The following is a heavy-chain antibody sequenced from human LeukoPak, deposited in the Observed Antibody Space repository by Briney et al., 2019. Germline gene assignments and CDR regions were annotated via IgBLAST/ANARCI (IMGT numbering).Heavy chain of an antibody. CDR2: ISYDGSNK. V-gene: IGHV3-30*18. Sequence: PGGSLRLSCAASGFTFSSYGMHWVRQAPGMGLEWVAVISYDGSNKYYADSVKGRFTISRDNSKNTLYLQMNSLRAEDTAVYYCAKDLGCSSTSCYGGYYYGMDVWGQGTTVTVSS. CDR3: AKDLGCSSTSCYGGYYYGMDV. CDR1: GFTFSSYG. D-gene: IGHD2-2*01. J-gene: IGHJ6*02.